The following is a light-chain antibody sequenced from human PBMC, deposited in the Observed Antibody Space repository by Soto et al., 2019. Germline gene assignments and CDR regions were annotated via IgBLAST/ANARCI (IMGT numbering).Light chain of an antibody. Sequence: QSALTQPASVSGSPGQSITISCTGTSSDIGNYNYVSWYQQHPGKAPKLMIYDVSDRPSGVSNRFSGSKSGNTASLTISGLQPEDEAHYYCSSYTTSNTLLFGGGTKRTVL. CDR3: SSYTTSNTLL. V-gene: IGLV2-14*01. J-gene: IGLJ2*01. CDR1: SSDIGNYNY. CDR2: DVS.